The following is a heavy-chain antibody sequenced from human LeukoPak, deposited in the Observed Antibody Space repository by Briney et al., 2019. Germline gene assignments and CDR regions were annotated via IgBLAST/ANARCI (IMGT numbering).Heavy chain of an antibody. Sequence: GGSLRLSCAASGFTFTVYNMNWVRQAPGKGLEWVSSISSSSGSSIYYADSVKGRFTISRDNAKNSLYLQVNSLGAEDTAVYYCARLGRDIVVVPAARYYYYGMDVWGQGTTVTVSS. CDR1: GFTFTVYN. V-gene: IGHV3-21*01. CDR3: ARLGRDIVVVPAARYYYYGMDV. D-gene: IGHD2-2*01. J-gene: IGHJ6*02. CDR2: ISSSSGSSI.